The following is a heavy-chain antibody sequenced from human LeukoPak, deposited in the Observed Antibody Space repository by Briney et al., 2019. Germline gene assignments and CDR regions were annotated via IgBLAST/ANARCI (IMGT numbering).Heavy chain of an antibody. J-gene: IGHJ4*02. D-gene: IGHD6-19*01. Sequence: GGSLRLSCVVSGFTFSSYSMSWVGQAPGKGLEWVSSISASSNFISYADSVKGRFTISRDNAKKSLYLQMNSVRAEDTAVYYCARDPGYSSGWFDYWGQGALVPVSS. CDR1: GFTFSSYS. CDR3: ARDPGYSSGWFDY. CDR2: ISASSNFI. V-gene: IGHV3-21*01.